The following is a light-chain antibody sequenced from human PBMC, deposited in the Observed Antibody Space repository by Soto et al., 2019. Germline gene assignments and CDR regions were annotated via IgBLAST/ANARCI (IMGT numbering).Light chain of an antibody. Sequence: EIVLTQSPGTLSLSPGERATLSCRASQCVSSSYLAWYQQKPGQASRLLIYGASSRATGIPDRFSGSGSGTDFTLTISRLEPEDLAVYYCQQYGSSPITFGQGTRLEIK. J-gene: IGKJ5*01. V-gene: IGKV3-20*01. CDR2: GAS. CDR1: QCVSSSY. CDR3: QQYGSSPIT.